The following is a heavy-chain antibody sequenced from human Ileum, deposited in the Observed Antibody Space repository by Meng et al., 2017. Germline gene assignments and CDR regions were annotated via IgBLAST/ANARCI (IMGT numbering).Heavy chain of an antibody. CDR1: GYTFTSYD. Sequence: QVKLVQSGAEVKKPGASVKVSCKASGYTFTSYDINWVRQASGQGLEWLGWMNPDSGNTGYAQKFQGRVTITRDTSRTTAYMELSSLRSEDTAVFYCARVAVTGIGYFQYWGQGTLVTVSS. CDR2: MNPDSGNT. CDR3: ARVAVTGIGYFQY. D-gene: IGHD6-19*01. V-gene: IGHV1-8*01. J-gene: IGHJ1*01.